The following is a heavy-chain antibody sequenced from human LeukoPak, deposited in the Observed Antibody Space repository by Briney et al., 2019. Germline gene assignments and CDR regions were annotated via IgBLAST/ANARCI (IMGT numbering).Heavy chain of an antibody. CDR1: GGTFSSYA. J-gene: IGHJ6*03. CDR2: IIPIFGTA. V-gene: IGHV1-69*05. Sequence: SVKVSCKASGGTFSSYAISWVRQAPGQGLEWMGGIIPIFGTANYAQKFQGRVTITTDESTSTAYMELSSLRSEDTAVYYCARSPEYSSSLVPYYYYYMDVWGKGTTVTVSS. CDR3: ARSPEYSSSLVPYYYYYMDV. D-gene: IGHD6-6*01.